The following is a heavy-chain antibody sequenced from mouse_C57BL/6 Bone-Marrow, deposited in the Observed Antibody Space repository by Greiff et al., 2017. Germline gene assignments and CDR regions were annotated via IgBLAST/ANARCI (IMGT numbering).Heavy chain of an antibody. V-gene: IGHV3-6*01. CDR2: ISYDGSN. D-gene: IGHD1-1*02. J-gene: IGHJ4*01. Sequence: LMASGPGLVKPSQSLSLTCSVTGYSITSGYYWNWIRQFPGNKLEWMGYISYDGSNNYNPSLKNRISITRDTSKNQFFLKLNSVTTEDTATYYCARGLDYGLTDYAMDDWGKGTSVTVSS. CDR1: GYSITSGYY. CDR3: ARGLDYGLTDYAMDD.